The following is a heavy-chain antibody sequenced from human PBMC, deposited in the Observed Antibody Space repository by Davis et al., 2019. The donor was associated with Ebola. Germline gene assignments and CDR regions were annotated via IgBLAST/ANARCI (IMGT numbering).Heavy chain of an antibody. J-gene: IGHJ6*03. Sequence: LSLTCTVSGGSISSGRFYWNWIRQHPGKGLEWIGYIYYNGRTDFNPSLKSRVTISLDTSKNQFSLNLYSVTAADTAVYYCARDLRYDSSGYDYYFYMDVWGKGTTVTVSS. V-gene: IGHV4-31*03. CDR3: ARDLRYDSSGYDYYFYMDV. D-gene: IGHD3-22*01. CDR1: GGSISSGRFY. CDR2: IYYNGRT.